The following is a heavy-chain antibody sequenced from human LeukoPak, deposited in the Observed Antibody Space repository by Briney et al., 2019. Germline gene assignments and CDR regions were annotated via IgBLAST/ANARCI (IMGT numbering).Heavy chain of an antibody. V-gene: IGHV3-23*01. D-gene: IGHD3-22*01. CDR1: GFTFSSYA. Sequence: GGSLRLSCAASGFTFSSYAMSWVRQAPGKGLEWVSAISGRGGSTYYADSVKGRFTISRDNSKNTLYLQMNSLRAEDTAVYYCAKDPYYDSSGYYSSLYYFDYWGQGTLVTVSS. J-gene: IGHJ4*02. CDR2: ISGRGGST. CDR3: AKDPYYDSSGYYSSLYYFDY.